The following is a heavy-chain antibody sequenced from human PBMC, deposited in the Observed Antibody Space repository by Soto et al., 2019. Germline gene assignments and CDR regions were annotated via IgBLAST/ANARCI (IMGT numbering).Heavy chain of an antibody. CDR2: VNPILSMS. Sequence: QVQLVQSGAELKKPGSSVKVSCKASGDTFNFYTINWVRQAPGLGLEWMGRVNPILSMSNYAQKFQGRVTMTADKSTSTAYMELRSLRSEDTAFYYCATSYGSGYRAFDYGGQGAKVTVSS. D-gene: IGHD3-10*01. CDR3: ATSYGSGYRAFDY. J-gene: IGHJ4*02. V-gene: IGHV1-69*02. CDR1: GDTFNFYT.